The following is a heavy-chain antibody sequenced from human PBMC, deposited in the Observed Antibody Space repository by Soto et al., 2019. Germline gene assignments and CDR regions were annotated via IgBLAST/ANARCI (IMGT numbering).Heavy chain of an antibody. CDR2: INPNSGGT. J-gene: IGHJ6*02. Sequence: VASVKVSCKASGYTFTGYYMHWVRQAPGQGLEWMGWINPNSGGTNYAQKFQGWVTMTRDTSISTAYMELSRLRSGDTAVYYCARDFVAAGYYYYGMDVWGQGTTVTVSS. V-gene: IGHV1-2*04. CDR3: ARDFVAAGYYYYGMDV. D-gene: IGHD6-13*01. CDR1: GYTFTGYY.